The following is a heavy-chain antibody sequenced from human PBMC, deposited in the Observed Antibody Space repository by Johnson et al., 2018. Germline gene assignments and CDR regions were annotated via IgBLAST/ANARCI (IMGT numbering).Heavy chain of an antibody. Sequence: QVQLVESGGGVVQPGRSLRLSCAASGFTFSSYGMHWVRQAPGKGLEWVAVIWYDGSNKYYADSLKGRFTISRGNSKNTLYLQKNNLGAEDMAEYYCAKHYGSARNYSTDSPAYFYYMDVWGKGNTVTVSS. J-gene: IGHJ6*03. V-gene: IGHV3-33*06. CDR2: IWYDGSNK. D-gene: IGHD3-10*01. CDR1: GFTFSSYG. CDR3: AKHYGSARNYSTDSPAYFYYMDV.